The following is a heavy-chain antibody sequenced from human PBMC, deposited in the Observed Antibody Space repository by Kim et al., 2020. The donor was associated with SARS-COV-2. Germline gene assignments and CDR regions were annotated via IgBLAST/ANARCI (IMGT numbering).Heavy chain of an antibody. CDR3: ARYFTMVRGVIGEYFDY. V-gene: IGHV1-46*01. Sequence: LQGRVTMTRDTSTSTVYMELSSLRSEDTAVYYCARYFTMVRGVIGEYFDYWGQGTLVTVSS. D-gene: IGHD3-10*01. J-gene: IGHJ4*02.